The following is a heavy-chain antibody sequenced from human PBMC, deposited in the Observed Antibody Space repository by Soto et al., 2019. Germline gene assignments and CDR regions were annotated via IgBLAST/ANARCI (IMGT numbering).Heavy chain of an antibody. V-gene: IGHV4-39*01. CDR1: GGSISSSSYY. CDR2: IYYSGST. J-gene: IGHJ4*02. CDR3: ASTVDTAMGAVGTLDY. D-gene: IGHD5-18*01. Sequence: SETLSLTCTVSGGSISSSSYYWGWIRQPPGKGLERIGSIYYSGSTYYNPSLKSRVTISLDTSKNQFSLKLSSVTAADTAVYYCASTVDTAMGAVGTLDYWGQGTLVTVSS.